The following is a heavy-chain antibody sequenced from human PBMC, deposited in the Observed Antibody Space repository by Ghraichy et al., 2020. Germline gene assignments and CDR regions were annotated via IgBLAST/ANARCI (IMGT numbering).Heavy chain of an antibody. CDR2: TNHSGST. V-gene: IGHV4-34*01. J-gene: IGHJ6*02. CDR3: ARPGGKLFDYGMDV. D-gene: IGHD4-23*01. Sequence: SETLSLTCVVYGGSFSGYYWSWIRQPPGKGLEWIGETNHSGSTNYNPSLKSQVTISVDTSKNQFSLKLSSVTAADTAVYYCARPGGKLFDYGMDVWGQGTTVTVSS. CDR1: GGSFSGYY.